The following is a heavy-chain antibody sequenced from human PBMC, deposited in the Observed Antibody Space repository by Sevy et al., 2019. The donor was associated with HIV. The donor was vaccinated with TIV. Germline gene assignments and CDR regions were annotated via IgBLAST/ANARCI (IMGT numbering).Heavy chain of an antibody. Sequence: GGSLRLSCAASGFTFSANWMNWVRQAPGKGLEWVANIKGDGSDKHYADTVEGRFTISRDNAKNLLYLPMNRLRVEDTAVYYCAHETFGRFESWGQGTLVTVSS. CDR1: GFTFSANW. CDR3: AHETFGRFES. D-gene: IGHD3-16*01. CDR2: IKGDGSDK. J-gene: IGHJ4*02. V-gene: IGHV3-7*01.